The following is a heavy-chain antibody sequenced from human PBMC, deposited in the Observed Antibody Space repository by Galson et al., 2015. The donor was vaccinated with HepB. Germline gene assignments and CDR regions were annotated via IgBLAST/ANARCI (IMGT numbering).Heavy chain of an antibody. J-gene: IGHJ4*02. Sequence: SETLSLTCAVYGGSFSGYYWSWIRQPPGKGLEWIGEINHSGSTNYNPSLKSRVTISVDTSKNQFSLKLSSVTAADTAVYYCASLYYYDSSGYYDGDYWGQGTLVTVSS. CDR2: INHSGST. CDR3: ASLYYYDSSGYYDGDY. CDR1: GGSFSGYY. D-gene: IGHD3-22*01. V-gene: IGHV4-34*01.